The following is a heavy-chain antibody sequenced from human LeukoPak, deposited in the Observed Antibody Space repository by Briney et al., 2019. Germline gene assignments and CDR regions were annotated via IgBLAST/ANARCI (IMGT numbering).Heavy chain of an antibody. CDR2: MYYSGST. Sequence: SSETLWLTFTVSGGSISSHYWNWIRQPPGKGLEWIGYMYYSGSTNYNPSLKSRVTISLDTSKNKFSLKLSSVTAADTAVYYCARILGWSEAWGQRTLVTVSS. CDR1: GGSISSHY. J-gene: IGHJ5*02. CDR3: ARILGWSEA. V-gene: IGHV4-59*11.